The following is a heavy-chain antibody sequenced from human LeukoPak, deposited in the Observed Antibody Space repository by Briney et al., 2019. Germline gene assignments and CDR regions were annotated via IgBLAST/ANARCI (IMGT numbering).Heavy chain of an antibody. V-gene: IGHV1-2*06. CDR3: ARESGYSSGWLDY. Sequence: ASVKVSCKASGYTFTGYYMHWARQAPGQGLEWMGRINPNSGGTNYAQKFQGRVTMTRDTSISTAYMELSRLRSDDTAVYYCARESGYSSGWLDYWGQGTLVTVSS. CDR2: INPNSGGT. CDR1: GYTFTGYY. J-gene: IGHJ4*02. D-gene: IGHD6-19*01.